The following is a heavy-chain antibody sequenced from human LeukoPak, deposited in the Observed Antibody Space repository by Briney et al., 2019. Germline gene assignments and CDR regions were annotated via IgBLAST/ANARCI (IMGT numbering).Heavy chain of an antibody. CDR2: IYYIGST. Sequence: SQTLSLTCTVSGGSISSGDYYWSWIRQPPGKGLERHGYIYYIGSTYYNPSLKSRVSISVDTSKNQSSLKLSSVTAAATAVYYWARAPLGRGRLGYGMDVWGQGTTVTVSS. D-gene: IGHD3-16*01. J-gene: IGHJ6*02. V-gene: IGHV4-30-4*01. CDR1: GGSISSGDYY. CDR3: ARAPLGRGRLGYGMDV.